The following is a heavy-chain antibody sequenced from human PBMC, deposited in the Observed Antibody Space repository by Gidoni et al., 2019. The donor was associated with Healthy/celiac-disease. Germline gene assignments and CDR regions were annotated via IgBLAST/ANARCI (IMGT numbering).Heavy chain of an antibody. Sequence: EVQRVESGGGLVEPGGSLRLSCAASGFTVSSNYMSWVRQAPGKGLEWVSVIYSGGSTYYADSVKGRFTISRDNSKNTLYLQMNSLRAEDTAVYYCARVRYSNYGMDVWGQGTTVTVSS. CDR1: GFTVSSNY. CDR2: IYSGGST. J-gene: IGHJ6*02. CDR3: ARVRYSNYGMDV. V-gene: IGHV3-66*01. D-gene: IGHD4-4*01.